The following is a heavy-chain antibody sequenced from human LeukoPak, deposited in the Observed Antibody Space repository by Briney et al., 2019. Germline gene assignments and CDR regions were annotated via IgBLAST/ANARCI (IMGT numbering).Heavy chain of an antibody. D-gene: IGHD2-15*01. Sequence: SGGSLRLSCALSGFTFSTYWMSWVRQAPGKGLEWVANINQDGTEKYYVGSVKGRFTISRDNAKNSLYLQMNSLRAEDTAVYYCARYCSGGSCFDYWGQGTLVTVSS. V-gene: IGHV3-7*03. CDR2: INQDGTEK. J-gene: IGHJ4*02. CDR1: GFTFSTYW. CDR3: ARYCSGGSCFDY.